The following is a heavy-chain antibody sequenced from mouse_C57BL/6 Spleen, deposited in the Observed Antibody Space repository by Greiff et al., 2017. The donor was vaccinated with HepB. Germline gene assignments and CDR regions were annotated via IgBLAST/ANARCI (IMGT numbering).Heavy chain of an antibody. Sequence: VQLQQSGPGLVKPSQSLSLTCSVTGYSITSGYYWNWIRQFPGNKLEWMGYISYDGSNNYNPSLKNRISITRDTSKNQFFLKLNSVTTEDTATYYCARGGLTTGVDYWGQGTTLTVSS. CDR1: GYSITSGYY. D-gene: IGHD1-1*01. V-gene: IGHV3-6*01. CDR2: ISYDGSN. J-gene: IGHJ2*01. CDR3: ARGGLTTGVDY.